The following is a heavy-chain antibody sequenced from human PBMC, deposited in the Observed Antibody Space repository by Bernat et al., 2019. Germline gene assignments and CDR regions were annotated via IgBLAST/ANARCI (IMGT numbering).Heavy chain of an antibody. CDR2: IYYSGST. V-gene: IGHV4-59*08. Sequence: QVQLQESGAGLVKPSESLSLTCTVSGGSISSYYWSWIRQPPGTGLEYIGYIYYSGSTNYNPSLKSRVTISVDTSKNQFSLKLSSVTAADTDVYYCARGFYSGYDRSFDYWGQGTLVTVSS. CDR3: ARGFYSGYDRSFDY. J-gene: IGHJ4*02. D-gene: IGHD5-12*01. CDR1: GGSISSYY.